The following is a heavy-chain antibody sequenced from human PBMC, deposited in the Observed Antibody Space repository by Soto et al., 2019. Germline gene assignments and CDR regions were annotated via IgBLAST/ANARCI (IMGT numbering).Heavy chain of an antibody. Sequence: QVQLQESGPGLVKPSETLSLTCTVSGGSISSYYWSWIRQPPGKGLEWIGYIYYSGSTNYNPSLKSRVNITVDTYKTQFSPKLSSVTAADTAVYYCARHVPYCSDTSHCAYGMDVWGQGTTVTVSS. CDR2: IYYSGST. CDR3: ARHVPYCSDTSHCAYGMDV. D-gene: IGHD2-2*01. V-gene: IGHV4-59*08. J-gene: IGHJ6*02. CDR1: GGSISSYY.